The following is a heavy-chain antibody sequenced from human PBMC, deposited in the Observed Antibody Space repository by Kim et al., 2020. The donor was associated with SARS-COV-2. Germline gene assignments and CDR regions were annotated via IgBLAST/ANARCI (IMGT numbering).Heavy chain of an antibody. Sequence: SETLSLTCAVYGGSFSGYYWSWIRQPTGKGLEWIGEINHSGSTNYNPSLKSRVTISVDTSKNQFSLKLSSVTAADTAVYYCARAGGYDIPFDYWGQGTLVTVSS. V-gene: IGHV4-34*01. J-gene: IGHJ4*02. CDR3: ARAGGYDIPFDY. CDR2: INHSGST. CDR1: GGSFSGYY. D-gene: IGHD3-9*01.